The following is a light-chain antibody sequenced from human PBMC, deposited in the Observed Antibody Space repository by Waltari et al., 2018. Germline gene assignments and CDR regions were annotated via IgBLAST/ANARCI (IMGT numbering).Light chain of an antibody. CDR1: RGHSSNV. J-gene: IGLJ3*02. CDR2: VNSYGTH. V-gene: IGLV4-69*01. Sequence: QLVLTQSPSASASLGASANLTCTLSRGHSSNVIAWLQQQPAKGPRFLMKVNSYGTHSKGDEIPDRFSGSSSGAERYLTISSLQSEDEADYYCQTGGHGTWVFGGGTKLTVL. CDR3: QTGGHGTWV.